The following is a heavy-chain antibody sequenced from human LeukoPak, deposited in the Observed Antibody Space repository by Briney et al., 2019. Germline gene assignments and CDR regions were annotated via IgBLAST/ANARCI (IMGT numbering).Heavy chain of an antibody. CDR2: ISSSSSYI. V-gene: IGHV3-21*01. CDR1: GFTFSSYS. J-gene: IGHJ4*02. CDR3: ARFWSSGYYHNVVDY. Sequence: GGSLRLSCAASGFTFSSYSMNWVRQAPGKGLEWVSSISSSSSYIYYADSVKGRFTISRDNAKNSLYLQMNSLRAEDTAVYYCARFWSSGYYHNVVDYWGQGTLVTVSS. D-gene: IGHD3-22*01.